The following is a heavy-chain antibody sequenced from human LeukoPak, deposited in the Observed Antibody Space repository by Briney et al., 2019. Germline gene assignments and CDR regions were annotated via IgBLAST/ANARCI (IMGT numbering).Heavy chain of an antibody. Sequence: ASVKVSCKVSGYTLTELFMHWVRQAPGKGLEWMGGFDPEDGETIYAQKFQGRVTMTEDTSTDTAYMELSSLRSEDTAVYYCATEGSGWYLEDAFDIWGQGTMVTVSS. D-gene: IGHD6-19*01. CDR3: ATEGSGWYLEDAFDI. J-gene: IGHJ3*02. CDR1: GYTLTELF. CDR2: FDPEDGET. V-gene: IGHV1-24*01.